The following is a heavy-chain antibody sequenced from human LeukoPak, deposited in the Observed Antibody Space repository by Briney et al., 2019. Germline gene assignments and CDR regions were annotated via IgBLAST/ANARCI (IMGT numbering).Heavy chain of an antibody. J-gene: IGHJ4*02. D-gene: IGHD6-19*01. V-gene: IGHV1-18*01. CDR3: ARVGHSSGWYSGKDY. CDR1: GYTFTSYG. CDR2: ISAYNGNT. Sequence: GASVKVSCKASGYTFTSYGISWVRQAPGQGLEWMGWISAYNGNTNYAQKLQGRVTMTTDTSTSTAYMELRSLRSDDTAVYYCARVGHSSGWYSGKDYWGQGTLVTVSS.